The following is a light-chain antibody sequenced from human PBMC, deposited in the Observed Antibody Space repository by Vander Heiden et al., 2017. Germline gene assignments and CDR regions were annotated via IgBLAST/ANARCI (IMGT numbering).Light chain of an antibody. CDR1: NLGDKY. CDR3: QAWDSSTVV. CDR2: HDS. V-gene: IGLV3-1*01. J-gene: IGLJ2*01. Sequence: SYQLTQSPSVSVSPGQTASITRPGENLGDKYACWYQQKPGQSPVLVLYHDSKPPSGIPERFSGSNSGNTATLTISGTQAMDEADYYCQAWDSSTVVFGGGTKLTVL.